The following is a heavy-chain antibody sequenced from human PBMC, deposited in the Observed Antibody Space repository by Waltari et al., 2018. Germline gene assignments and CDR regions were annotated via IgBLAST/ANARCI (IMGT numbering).Heavy chain of an antibody. CDR1: GGSFSGYY. Sequence: QVQLQQWGAGLLKPSETLSLTCAVYGGSFSGYYWSWIRQPPGKGLEWIGEINHSGSTNNNPSLKSRGTISVETSKNQFALKLSSVTAADTAVYYCARGRRGILRFRVEVSEQRGPKYHFDYLGQGTLVTVSS. CDR2: INHSGST. V-gene: IGHV4-34*04. J-gene: IGHJ4*02. CDR3: ARGRRGILRFRVEVSEQRGPKYHFDY. D-gene: IGHD3-10*01.